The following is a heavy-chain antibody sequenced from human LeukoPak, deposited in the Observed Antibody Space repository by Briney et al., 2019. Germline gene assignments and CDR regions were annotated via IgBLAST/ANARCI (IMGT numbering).Heavy chain of an antibody. V-gene: IGHV3-23*01. CDR2: ISGSDDGT. CDR1: GFTFSRCG. D-gene: IGHD3-22*01. Sequence: PGGSLRLSCAASGFTFSRCGMTWVRQAPGKGLEWVSSISGSDDGTYYADSVKGRFTIFRDNSKSTLFLQMNRLRAEDTAMYFCLYYDSSGFYYGRLRYWGQGTLVTVSS. CDR3: LYYDSSGFYYGRLRY. J-gene: IGHJ4*02.